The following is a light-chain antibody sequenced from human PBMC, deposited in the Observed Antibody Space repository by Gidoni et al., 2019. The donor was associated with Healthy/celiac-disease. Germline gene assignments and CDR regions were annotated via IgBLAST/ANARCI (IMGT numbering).Light chain of an antibody. CDR1: QSVSSSY. V-gene: IGKV3D-20*01. J-gene: IGKJ1*01. CDR3: QQYGSSWT. CDR2: DAS. Sequence: EIVLTQSPATLSWSPGERATLSCGASQSVSSSYLAWYQQKPGLAPRLLIYDASSRATGIPDRFSGSGSGTDFTLTISRLEPEDFAVYYCQQYGSSWTFGQGTKVEIK.